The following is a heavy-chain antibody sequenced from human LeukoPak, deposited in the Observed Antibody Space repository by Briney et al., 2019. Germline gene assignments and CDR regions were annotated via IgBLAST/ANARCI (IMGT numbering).Heavy chain of an antibody. D-gene: IGHD3-16*02. CDR3: ARVGGRYSPLGY. V-gene: IGHV3-7*01. CDR2: IKQDGSEN. CDR1: GFTVSIYW. J-gene: IGHJ4*02. Sequence: GGSLRLSCAASGFTVSIYWMSWVRQAPGKGLEWVANIKQDGSENYYVDSVKGRFTISRDNDKNSLFLQMTSLRAEDTAVYYCARVGGRYSPLGYWGQGTLVTVSS.